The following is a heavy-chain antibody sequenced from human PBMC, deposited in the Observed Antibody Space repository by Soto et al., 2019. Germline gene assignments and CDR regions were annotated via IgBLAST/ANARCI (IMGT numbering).Heavy chain of an antibody. D-gene: IGHD5-18*01. Sequence: QVQMVQSGAEVKKPGASVKISCKASGYTFTNYYIHWVRQAPGQGLEWMGIVNPSGDTSTLAQKFQVRLSMTSDTSTSTVYMELGSLTSEDTAVYYCARDLHGAFTTMVYWGQGTLITVSS. CDR2: VNPSGDTS. V-gene: IGHV1-46*01. CDR3: ARDLHGAFTTMVY. J-gene: IGHJ4*02. CDR1: GYTFTNYY.